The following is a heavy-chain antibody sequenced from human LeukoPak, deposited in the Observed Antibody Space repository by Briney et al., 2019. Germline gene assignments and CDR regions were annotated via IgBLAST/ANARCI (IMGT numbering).Heavy chain of an antibody. CDR1: GGSFSGYY. J-gene: IGHJ4*02. CDR2: INHSGST. D-gene: IGHD6-13*01. CDR3: ARSLYSSSWYYFDY. V-gene: IGHV4-34*01. Sequence: SETLSLTCAVYGGSFSGYYWSWIRQPPGKGLEWIGEINHSGSTNYNPSLKSRVTISVDTSKNQFSLKLSSVTAADTAVYYCARSLYSSSWYYFDYWGQGTLVT.